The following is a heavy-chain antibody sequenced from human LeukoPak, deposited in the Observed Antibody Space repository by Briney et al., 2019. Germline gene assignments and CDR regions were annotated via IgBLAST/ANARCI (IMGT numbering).Heavy chain of an antibody. J-gene: IGHJ4*02. V-gene: IGHV3-49*04. D-gene: IGHD1-20*01. CDR2: IRNKAYGGTA. Sequence: GGSLRLSCTASGFTFGDYAMSWVRQAPGRGLEWVGFIRNKAYGGTAEYAASVKGRFTISRDDSKSIAYLQMNSLKTEDTAVYYCARGIIGLRGFDYWGQGTLVTVSS. CDR1: GFTFGDYA. CDR3: ARGIIGLRGFDY.